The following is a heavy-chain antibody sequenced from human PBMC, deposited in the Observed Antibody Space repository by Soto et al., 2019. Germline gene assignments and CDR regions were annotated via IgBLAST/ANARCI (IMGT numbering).Heavy chain of an antibody. Sequence: GGSLRLSCAASGFTFSSYAMSWVRQAPGKGLEWVSAISGSGGSTYYADSVKGRFTISRDNSKNTLYLQMNSLRAEDTAVYYCAKDIRAPRIAVGYAFDIWGQGTMVTVSS. J-gene: IGHJ3*02. CDR3: AKDIRAPRIAVGYAFDI. CDR2: ISGSGGST. CDR1: GFTFSSYA. V-gene: IGHV3-23*01. D-gene: IGHD6-19*01.